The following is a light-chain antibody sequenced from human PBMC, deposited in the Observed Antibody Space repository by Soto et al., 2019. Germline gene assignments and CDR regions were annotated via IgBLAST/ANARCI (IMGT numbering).Light chain of an antibody. CDR3: SSSTDTSIL. CDR1: SSDFGDHKS. Sequence: QSALTQAASVSGSPGQSITISCTGASSDFGDHKSVSWYQHHPGKAPKLIIYEVNYRPSGVSSRFSGSRSGNTASLTISGLQADDEAHYYCSSSTDTSILFGGGTQLTVL. CDR2: EVN. V-gene: IGLV2-14*01. J-gene: IGLJ2*01.